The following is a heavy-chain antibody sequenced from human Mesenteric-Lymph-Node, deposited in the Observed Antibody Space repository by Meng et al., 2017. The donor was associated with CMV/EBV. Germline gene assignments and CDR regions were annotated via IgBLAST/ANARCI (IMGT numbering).Heavy chain of an antibody. D-gene: IGHD3-22*01. CDR2: IYYSGTT. Sequence: TVSGGSIISGGSYWSWSRQHPGKGLEWIGYIYYSGTTYYNPSLKSRVTISVDTSKNQFSLKLNSVTAADTAVYYCARDSSGYYHFDYWGQGTLVTVSS. V-gene: IGHV4-31*03. J-gene: IGHJ4*02. CDR1: GGSIISGGSY. CDR3: ARDSSGYYHFDY.